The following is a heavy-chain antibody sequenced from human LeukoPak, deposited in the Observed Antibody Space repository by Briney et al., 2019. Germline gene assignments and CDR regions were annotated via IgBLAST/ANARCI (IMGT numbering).Heavy chain of an antibody. CDR1: GFTFSSYS. CDR3: ARDPRRYSGSSDY. V-gene: IGHV3-21*01. D-gene: IGHD1-26*01. CDR2: ISSSSGDI. J-gene: IGHJ4*02. Sequence: GGSLRLSCAASGFTFSSYSMNWVRQAPGKGLEWVSSISSSSGDIYYADSVKGRFTISRDNAKNSLYLQMNSLRAEDTAVYYWARDPRRYSGSSDYWGQGTLVTVSS.